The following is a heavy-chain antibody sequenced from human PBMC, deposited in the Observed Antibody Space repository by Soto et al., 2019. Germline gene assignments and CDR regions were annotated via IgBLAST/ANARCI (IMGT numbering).Heavy chain of an antibody. Sequence: SETLSLTCAVYGGSFSGYYWSWIRQPPGKGLEWIGEINHSGSTNYNPSLKSRVTISVDTSKNQFSLKLSSVTAADTAVYYCARSLGGNSVWFYYYYGMDVWGQGTTVTVSS. CDR1: GGSFSGYY. V-gene: IGHV4-34*01. CDR2: INHSGST. J-gene: IGHJ6*02. D-gene: IGHD2-21*02. CDR3: ARSLGGNSVWFYYYYGMDV.